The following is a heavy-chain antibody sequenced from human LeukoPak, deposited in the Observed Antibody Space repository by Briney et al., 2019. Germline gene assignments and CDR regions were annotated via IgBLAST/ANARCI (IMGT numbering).Heavy chain of an antibody. Sequence: PGGSLRLSCAASGFTFSSYAMSWVRQAPGKGLEWVSAISGSGGSTYYADSVKGRFTISRDNSKNTLYLQMNSLRAEDTAVYYCARVGRGYCSSTSCILFDYWGQGTLVTVSS. V-gene: IGHV3-23*01. CDR3: ARVGRGYCSSTSCILFDY. D-gene: IGHD2-2*01. CDR1: GFTFSSYA. J-gene: IGHJ4*02. CDR2: ISGSGGST.